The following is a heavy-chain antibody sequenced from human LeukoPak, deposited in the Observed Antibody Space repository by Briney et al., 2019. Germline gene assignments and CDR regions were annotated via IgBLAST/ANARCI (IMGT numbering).Heavy chain of an antibody. V-gene: IGHV3-48*03. D-gene: IGHD2-15*01. Sequence: GGSLRLSCAASGFTFSSREMNWVRQAPGKGLEWVSYITSSGGTQYYADSVRGRFTISRDNAKNSLYMEMNSLGDEDTAVYYCARASPNTRSFDYWGQGTLVTVSS. J-gene: IGHJ4*02. CDR2: ITSSGGTQ. CDR3: ARASPNTRSFDY. CDR1: GFTFSSRE.